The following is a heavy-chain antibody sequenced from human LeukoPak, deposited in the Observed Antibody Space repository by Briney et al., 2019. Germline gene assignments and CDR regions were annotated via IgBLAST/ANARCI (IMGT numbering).Heavy chain of an antibody. D-gene: IGHD2-2*01. Sequence: GGSLRLSCAASGFTFSVYAMSWVRQAPGKGLEWVSSISSSSSYIYYADSVKGRFTISRDNAKNSLYLQMNSLRAEDTAVYYCAREARYCSSTSCYFDYWGQGTLVTVSS. J-gene: IGHJ4*02. CDR2: ISSSSSYI. CDR1: GFTFSVYA. V-gene: IGHV3-21*01. CDR3: AREARYCSSTSCYFDY.